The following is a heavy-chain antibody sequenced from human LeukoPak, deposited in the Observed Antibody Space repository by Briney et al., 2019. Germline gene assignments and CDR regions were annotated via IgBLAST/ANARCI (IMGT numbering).Heavy chain of an antibody. J-gene: IGHJ5*02. CDR3: ARDATPDTRGP. D-gene: IGHD2-2*02. V-gene: IGHV3-7*01. CDR2: IKQDGSEK. CDR1: GFMFTRYW. Sequence: GGSLRLSCAGSGFMFTRYWMSWVRQTPGKGLEWVANIKQDGSEKYYVDSVKGRFTISRDNAKNSLYLQMNSLRVEDTAIYYCARDATPDTRGPWGQGPL.